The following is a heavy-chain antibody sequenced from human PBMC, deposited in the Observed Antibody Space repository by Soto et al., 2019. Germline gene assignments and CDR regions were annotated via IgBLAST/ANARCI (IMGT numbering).Heavy chain of an antibody. D-gene: IGHD2-15*01. CDR1: GFTFDHYA. CDR3: AKIRQEYCSAGSCYLLYFDY. CDR2: ISWNSGSI. Sequence: EVPLVESGGGLVQPGRSLRLSCAASGFTFDHYAMHWVRQAPGKGLEWISGISWNSGSIGYADSVKGRFTISRDNAKNSLYLQMNSLRAEDTALYYCAKIRQEYCSAGSCYLLYFDYWCLGTLVSVPS. J-gene: IGHJ4*02. V-gene: IGHV3-9*01.